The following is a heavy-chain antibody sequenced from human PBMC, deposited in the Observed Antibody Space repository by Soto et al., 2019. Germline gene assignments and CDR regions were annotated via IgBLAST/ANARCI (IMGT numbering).Heavy chain of an antibody. CDR1: GYTFTGYG. J-gene: IGHJ6*02. D-gene: IGHD3-3*01. CDR3: ARWAYYDFWSGSADYYYYGMDV. CDR2: ISAYNGNT. Sequence: ASVKVSCKASGYTFTGYGISWVRQAPGQGLEWMGWISAYNGNTNYAQKLQGRVTMTTDTSTSTAYMELRSLRSDDTAVYYCARWAYYDFWSGSADYYYYGMDVWGQGTTVTVSS. V-gene: IGHV1-18*04.